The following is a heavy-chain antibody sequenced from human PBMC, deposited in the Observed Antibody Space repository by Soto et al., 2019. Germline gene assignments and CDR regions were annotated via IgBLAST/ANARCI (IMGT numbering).Heavy chain of an antibody. J-gene: IGHJ5*02. CDR3: AGDSRSAEGWLDP. Sequence: ASETLSLTCTVSGASTSGYFWTWIRQPPGKGLEWIGYFYGGSTNYNPSLKSRATISMAPSKNHFSLNLMSVTAADTAVYYCAGDSRSAEGWLDPWGQGILVTVS. CDR1: GASTSGYF. CDR2: FYGGST. V-gene: IGHV4-59*01. D-gene: IGHD1-26*01.